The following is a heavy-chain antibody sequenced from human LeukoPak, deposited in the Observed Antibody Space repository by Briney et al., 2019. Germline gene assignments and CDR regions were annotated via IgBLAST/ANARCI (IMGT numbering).Heavy chain of an antibody. J-gene: IGHJ4*02. Sequence: PGGSLRLSCAASGFTFSSDSMNWVRQAPGKGLEWVPYITSSSSTIYYADSVKGRFTISRDNAKNSLYLQLNSLRDEDTAVYYCAKGAWDYWGQGTLVTVSS. V-gene: IGHV3-48*02. CDR2: ITSSSSTI. CDR3: AKGAWDY. CDR1: GFTFSSDS.